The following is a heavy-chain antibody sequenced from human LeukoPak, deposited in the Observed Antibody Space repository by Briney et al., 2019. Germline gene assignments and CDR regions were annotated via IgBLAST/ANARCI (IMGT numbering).Heavy chain of an antibody. CDR3: ARALRIETFGVRRYYYHAMNV. CDR1: GYTFTGYY. CDR2: INPSGGST. J-gene: IGHJ6*02. Sequence: ASVKVSCKASGYTFTGYYMHWVRQAPGQGLEWMGIINPSGGSTSYAQKFQGRVTMTRDTSTSTVYMELSSLRSEDTAVYYCARALRIETFGVRRYYYHAMNVWGQGTTVTVSS. V-gene: IGHV1-46*01. D-gene: IGHD3-3*01.